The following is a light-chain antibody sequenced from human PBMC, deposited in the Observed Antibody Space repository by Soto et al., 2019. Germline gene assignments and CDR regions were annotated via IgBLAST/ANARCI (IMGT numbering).Light chain of an antibody. CDR1: QSVSTY. V-gene: IGKV3-11*01. CDR2: DAS. Sequence: EIVLTQSPAYLSLSPGERATLSCRASQSVSTYLAWYQQKPGQAPRLLIYDASNRATDIPARFSGSGSGTDITLTISSLEPEDFAVYYCQQRGNWPLTFGGGTKVEIK. CDR3: QQRGNWPLT. J-gene: IGKJ4*02.